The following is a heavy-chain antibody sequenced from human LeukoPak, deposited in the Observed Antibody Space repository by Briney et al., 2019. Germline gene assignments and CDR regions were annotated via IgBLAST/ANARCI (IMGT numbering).Heavy chain of an antibody. CDR1: GGSFSGYY. D-gene: IGHD6-13*01. CDR3: ASYVLSSSCLDY. CDR2: INHSGST. Sequence: SETLSLTCAVYGGSFSGYYWSWIRQPPGKGLEWIGEINHSGSTNYNPSFKSRVTISVDTSKNQFSLKLSSVTAADTAVYYCASYVLSSSCLDYWGQGTLVTVSS. V-gene: IGHV4-34*01. J-gene: IGHJ4*02.